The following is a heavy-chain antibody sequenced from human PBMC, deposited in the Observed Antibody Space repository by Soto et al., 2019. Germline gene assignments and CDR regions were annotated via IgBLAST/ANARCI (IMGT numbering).Heavy chain of an antibody. J-gene: IGHJ6*02. CDR1: GGSISSSSYY. CDR2: IYYSGST. D-gene: IGHD1-7*01. V-gene: IGHV4-39*01. CDR3: ARRGTTDPYYYYYGMDV. Sequence: QLQLQESGPGLVKPSETLSLTCTVSGGSISSSSYYWGWIRQPPGKGLEWIGSIYYSGSTYYNPSLKSRVTISVDTSKNQFSLKLSSVTAADTAVYYCARRGTTDPYYYYYGMDVWGQGTTVTVSS.